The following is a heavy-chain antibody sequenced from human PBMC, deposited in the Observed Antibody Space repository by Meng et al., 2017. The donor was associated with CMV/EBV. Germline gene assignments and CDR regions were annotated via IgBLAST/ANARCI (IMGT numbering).Heavy chain of an antibody. CDR1: GFTVTSNY. V-gene: IGHV3-53*01. Sequence: SCAASGFTVTSNYMSWVRQAPGKGLEWVSVIYIGGTTYYADSVKGRFTISRDNSKNTLFLQMNSLRGEDTAVYYCARGDDDNNGSNYWGQGTLVTVSS. CDR2: IYIGGTT. D-gene: IGHD3-22*01. J-gene: IGHJ4*02. CDR3: ARGDDDNNGSNY.